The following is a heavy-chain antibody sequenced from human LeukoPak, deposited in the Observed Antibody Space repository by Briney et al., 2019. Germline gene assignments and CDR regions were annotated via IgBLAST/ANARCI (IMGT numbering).Heavy chain of an antibody. CDR1: GFSFRGYA. Sequence: GGSLTLSCAASGFSFRGYAMSWVRQAPGKGLEWVSAISGSGGSTYYADSVKGRFTIFRDNSKNTLYLQMNSLRAEDTAVYYCAALSVRTTAYDYWGQGTLVTVSS. D-gene: IGHD4-17*01. CDR3: AALSVRTTAYDY. CDR2: ISGSGGST. V-gene: IGHV3-23*01. J-gene: IGHJ4*02.